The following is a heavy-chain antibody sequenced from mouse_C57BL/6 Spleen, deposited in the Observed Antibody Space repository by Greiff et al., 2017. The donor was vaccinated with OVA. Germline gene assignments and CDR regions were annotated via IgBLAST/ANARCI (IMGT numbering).Heavy chain of an antibody. CDR1: GYTFTSYW. D-gene: IGHD1-1*01. CDR3: ARSITTVVATWAMDY. CDR2: IDPSDSYT. J-gene: IGHJ4*01. Sequence: VQLQQPGAELVMPGASVKLSCKASGYTFTSYWMHWVKQRPGQGLEWIGEIDPSDSYTNYNQKFKGKSTLTVDKSSSTAYMQLSILTSEDSEVYYCARSITTVVATWAMDYWGQGTSVTVSS. V-gene: IGHV1-69*01.